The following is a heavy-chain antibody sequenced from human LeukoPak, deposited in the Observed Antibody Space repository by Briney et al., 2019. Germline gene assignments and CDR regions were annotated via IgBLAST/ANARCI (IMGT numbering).Heavy chain of an antibody. CDR1: GFTFSSYG. CDR3: ARARSSGYYGVDY. D-gene: IGHD3-22*01. V-gene: IGHV3-7*01. Sequence: GGSLRLSCAASGFTFSSYGMHWVRQTPGKGLEWVANIKQDASEKFYLDSVEGRFTISRDNAKNSLFLQMNSLRAEDTAVYYCARARSSGYYGVDYWGQGTLVTVSS. J-gene: IGHJ4*02. CDR2: IKQDASEK.